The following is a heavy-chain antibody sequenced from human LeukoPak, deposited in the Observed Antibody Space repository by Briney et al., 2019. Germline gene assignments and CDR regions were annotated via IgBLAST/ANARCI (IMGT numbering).Heavy chain of an antibody. J-gene: IGHJ5*02. D-gene: IGHD2-2*01. V-gene: IGHV4-30-2*01. CDR2: IYHSGST. CDR1: GGSISSGGYS. CDR3: ARGDCSGTSCLFDP. Sequence: SETLSLTCAVSGGSISSGGYSWSWIRQPPGKGLEWIGYIYHSGSTYYNPSLKSRVTISVDRSKNQFSLKLSSVTAADTAVYYCARGDCSGTSCLFDPWGQGTLVTVSS.